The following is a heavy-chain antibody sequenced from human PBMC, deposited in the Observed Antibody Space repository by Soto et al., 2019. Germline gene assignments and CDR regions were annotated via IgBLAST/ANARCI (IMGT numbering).Heavy chain of an antibody. CDR2: ISGSGGST. D-gene: IGHD3-9*01. J-gene: IGHJ4*02. CDR3: AMHDILTGYPRYFDY. V-gene: IGHV3-23*01. Sequence: LRLSCAASGFTFSSYAMIWVRQAPGKGLEWVSAISGSGGSTYYADSVKGRFTISRDNSKNTLYLQMNSLRAEDTAVYYCAMHDILTGYPRYFDYWGQGTLVTVSS. CDR1: GFTFSSYA.